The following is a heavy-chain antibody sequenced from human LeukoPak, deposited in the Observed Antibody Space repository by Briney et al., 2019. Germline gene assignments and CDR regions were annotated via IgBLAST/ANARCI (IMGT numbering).Heavy chain of an antibody. J-gene: IGHJ6*02. Sequence: GGSLRLSCAASGFTFSSYSMNWVRQAPGKGLEWVSSISSSSSYIYYADSVKGRFTISRDNAKNSLYLQMNSLGAEDTAVYYCARALPPTRTYGMDVWGQGTTVTVSS. CDR3: ARALPPTRTYGMDV. V-gene: IGHV3-21*01. CDR1: GFTFSSYS. CDR2: ISSSSSYI. D-gene: IGHD3-16*02.